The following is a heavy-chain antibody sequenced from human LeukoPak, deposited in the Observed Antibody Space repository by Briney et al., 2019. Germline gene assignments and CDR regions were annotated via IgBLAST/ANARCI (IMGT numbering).Heavy chain of an antibody. J-gene: IGHJ4*02. V-gene: IGHV4-59*08. CDR2: IYYSGST. Sequence: SETLSLTCTVSGGSISSYYWSWIRQPPGKGLEWIGYIYYSGSTNYNPSLKSRVTISVDTSKNQFSLKLSSVTAADTAVYYCARLAVAGYFDYWGQGTLVTVSS. CDR1: GGSISSYY. CDR3: ARLAVAGYFDY. D-gene: IGHD6-19*01.